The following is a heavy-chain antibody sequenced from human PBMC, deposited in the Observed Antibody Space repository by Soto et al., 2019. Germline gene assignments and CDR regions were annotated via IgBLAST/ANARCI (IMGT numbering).Heavy chain of an antibody. CDR2: INPNSGGA. CDR1: GYTFTGYY. D-gene: IGHD1-26*01. CDR3: ARGPLGRARWGWFDP. J-gene: IGHJ5*02. Sequence: ASVKVSCKASGYTFTGYYMHWVRQAPGQGLGWMGWINPNSGGANYAQKFQGRVTMTRDTSISTAYMELSRLRSDDTAVYYCARGPLGRARWGWFDPWGQGTLVTVSS. V-gene: IGHV1-2*02.